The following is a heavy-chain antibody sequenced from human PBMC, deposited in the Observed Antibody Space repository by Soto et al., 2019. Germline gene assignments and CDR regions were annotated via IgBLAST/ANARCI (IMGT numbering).Heavy chain of an antibody. CDR2: IKSDGTVT. CDR3: ARENYDLWSGYYLDY. CDR1: GITFSTYR. D-gene: IGHD3-3*01. Sequence: EVQLVESGGGLVQPGGSLRLSCVVSGITFSTYRMHWVRQAPGKGLVWVSHIKSDGTVTHYTDSVRGRFIISRDNAKNTLFLQMNSLRAEDTAVYYFARENYDLWSGYYLDYWGQGTLVTVSS. J-gene: IGHJ4*02. V-gene: IGHV3-74*01.